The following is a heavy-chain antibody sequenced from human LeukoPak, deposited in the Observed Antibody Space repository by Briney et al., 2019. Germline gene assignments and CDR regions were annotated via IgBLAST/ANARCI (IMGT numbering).Heavy chain of an antibody. CDR1: GFTFSSYE. CDR3: ASMGAVAVNY. Sequence: PGGSLRLSCAASGFTFSSYEMNWVRQAPGKGLEWVSYISTSGTTIYYADSVKGRFTISRDNAKNSLYLQMNSLRAEDTAVYHCASMGAVAVNYWGQGTLVTVSS. J-gene: IGHJ4*02. V-gene: IGHV3-48*03. CDR2: ISTSGTTI. D-gene: IGHD6-19*01.